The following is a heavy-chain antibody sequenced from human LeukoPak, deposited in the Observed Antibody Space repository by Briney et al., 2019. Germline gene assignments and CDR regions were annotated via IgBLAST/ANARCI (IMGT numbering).Heavy chain of an antibody. J-gene: IGHJ3*02. CDR1: EFTFTSYE. D-gene: IGHD6-6*01. V-gene: IGHV3-48*03. CDR2: ISSSGNTI. CDR3: ARGPSIAARYDAFDI. Sequence: GGSLRLSCAASEFTFTSYELDWVRQTPGKGLEWVSFISSSGNTISYADSVEGRFTISRDNAKNSLYLQVISLRAEDTAVYYCARGPSIAARYDAFDIWGQGTMVTVSS.